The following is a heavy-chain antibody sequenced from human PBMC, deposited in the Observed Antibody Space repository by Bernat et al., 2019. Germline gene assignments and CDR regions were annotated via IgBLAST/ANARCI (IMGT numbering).Heavy chain of an antibody. D-gene: IGHD5/OR15-5a*01. J-gene: IGHJ4*01. V-gene: IGHV3-73*02. CDR1: GFTFSGSA. CDR2: IRSKAHSYAT. Sequence: EVQLVESGGGLVQPGGSLKLSCAASGFTFSGSAMHWVRQASGKGLEWVGRIRSKAHSYATAYAASVKARFTMSRDDSKNTAYLQMSSLKPEDTAVYYCTSSTPDLAYWGLGTLVTVSS. CDR3: TSSTPDLAY.